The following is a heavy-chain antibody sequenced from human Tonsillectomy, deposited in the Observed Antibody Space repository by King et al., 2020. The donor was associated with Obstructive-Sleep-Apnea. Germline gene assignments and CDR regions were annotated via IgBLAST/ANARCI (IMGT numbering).Heavy chain of an antibody. CDR3: ARGRDILTEDAFDI. D-gene: IGHD3-9*01. CDR2: IYYSGST. V-gene: IGHV4-39*07. CDR1: GGSISSSRYY. J-gene: IGHJ3*02. Sequence: QLQESGPGLVKPSETLSLTCTVSGGSISSSRYYWGWIRQPPGKGLEWIGNIYYSGSTYYNPSLKSRVTISVDTSKNQFSLKLSSVTAADTAVYYCARGRDILTEDAFDIWDQGTMVTVSS.